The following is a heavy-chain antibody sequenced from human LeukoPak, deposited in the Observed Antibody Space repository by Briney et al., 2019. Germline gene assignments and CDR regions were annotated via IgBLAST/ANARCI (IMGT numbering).Heavy chain of an antibody. D-gene: IGHD4-17*01. J-gene: IGHJ3*02. V-gene: IGHV4-59*01. CDR1: GGSISSYY. Sequence: SKTLSLTCAVSGGSISSYYWSWIRQPPGKGLEWIGYIYYSGSTNYNPSLKSRVTISVDTSKNQFSLKLSSVTAADTAVYYCARALGDYGDYYDAFDIWGQGTMVTVSS. CDR3: ARALGDYGDYYDAFDI. CDR2: IYYSGST.